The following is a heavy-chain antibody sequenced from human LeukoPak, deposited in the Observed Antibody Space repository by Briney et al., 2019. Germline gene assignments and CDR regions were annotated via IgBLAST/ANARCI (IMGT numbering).Heavy chain of an antibody. CDR2: IIPIFGTA. Sequence: SVKVSCKASGGTFSSYAISWVRQAPGQGLEWMGGIIPIFGTANYAQKFQGRVTITTDESTSTAYMELSSLRSEDTAVYYCARGSTPYYDILTGMDYWGQGTLVTVSS. J-gene: IGHJ4*02. V-gene: IGHV1-69*05. D-gene: IGHD3-9*01. CDR3: ARGSTPYYDILTGMDY. CDR1: GGTFSSYA.